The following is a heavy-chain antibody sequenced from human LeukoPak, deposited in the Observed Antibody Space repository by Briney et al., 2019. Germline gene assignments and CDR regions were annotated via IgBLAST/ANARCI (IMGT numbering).Heavy chain of an antibody. D-gene: IGHD6-6*01. Sequence: SETLSLTCAVYGGSFSGYYWSWIRQPPGKGLEWIGEINHSGSTNYNPSLKSRVTISVDTSKNQFSLKLSSVTAADTAVYYCARHAAARNYYYYYMDIWGKGTTVTVSS. CDR1: GGSFSGYY. CDR3: ARHAAARNYYYYYMDI. CDR2: INHSGST. J-gene: IGHJ6*03. V-gene: IGHV4-34*01.